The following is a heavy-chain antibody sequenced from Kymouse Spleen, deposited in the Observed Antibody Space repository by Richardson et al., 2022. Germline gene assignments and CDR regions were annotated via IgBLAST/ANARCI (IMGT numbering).Heavy chain of an antibody. Sequence: QVQLVESGGGVVQPGRSLRLSCAASGFTFSSYGMHWVRQAPGKGLEWVAVISYDGSNKYYADSVKGRFTISRDNSKNTLYLQMNSLRAEDTAVYYCAKDPQVGMGYWGQGTLVTVSS. D-gene: IGHD7-27*02. CDR2: ISYDGSNK. V-gene: IGHV3-30*18. CDR3: AKDPQVGMGY. J-gene: IGHJ4*02. CDR1: GFTFSSYG.